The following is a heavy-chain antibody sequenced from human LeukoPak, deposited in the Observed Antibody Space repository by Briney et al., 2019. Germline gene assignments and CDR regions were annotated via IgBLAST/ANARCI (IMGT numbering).Heavy chain of an antibody. CDR1: GFTLRSYD. CDR2: TSGSGVNS. J-gene: IGHJ4*02. D-gene: IGHD5-12*01. V-gene: IGHV3-23*01. Sequence: PGGSLRLSCVASGFTLRSYDMSWVRQAPGNGLEWVAATSGSGVNSYYADSGRGRFTISRDNSQNTLYLQMDSLRAEDTALYYCAKEYSGYDFDSWGQGTLVTVSS. CDR3: AKEYSGYDFDS.